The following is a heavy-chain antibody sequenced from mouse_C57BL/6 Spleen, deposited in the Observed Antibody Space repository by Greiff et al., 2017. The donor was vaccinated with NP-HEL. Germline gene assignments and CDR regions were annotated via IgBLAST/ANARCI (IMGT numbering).Heavy chain of an antibody. D-gene: IGHD2-14*01. V-gene: IGHV5-16*01. CDR3: AREWGTPGWSAY. Sequence: EVMLVESEGGLVQPGSSMKLSCTASGFTFSDYYMAWVRQVPEKGLEWVANINYDGSSTYYLDSLKSRFIISRDNAKNILYLQMSSLKSEDTATYYCAREWGTPGWSAYWGQGTLVTVSA. CDR2: INYDGSST. J-gene: IGHJ3*01. CDR1: GFTFSDYY.